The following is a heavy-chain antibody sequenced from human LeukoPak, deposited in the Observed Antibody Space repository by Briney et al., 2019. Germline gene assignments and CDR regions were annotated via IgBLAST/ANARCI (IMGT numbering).Heavy chain of an antibody. Sequence: GGSLRLSCAASGFTFSSYGMHWVRQAPGKGLEWVAFIRYDGSNKYYADSVKGRFTISRDNAKNSLYLQMNSLRAEDTAVYYCARAGGSSSWDPFDYWGQGTLVTVSS. CDR3: ARAGGSSSWDPFDY. CDR2: IRYDGSNK. CDR1: GFTFSSYG. D-gene: IGHD6-13*01. J-gene: IGHJ4*02. V-gene: IGHV3-30*02.